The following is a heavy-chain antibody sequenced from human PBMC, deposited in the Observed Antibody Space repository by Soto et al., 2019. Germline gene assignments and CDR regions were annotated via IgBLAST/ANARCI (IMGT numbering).Heavy chain of an antibody. CDR3: ARGGVILTIFGVVTWGGMDG. Sequence: SETLSLTCAVYGGSFSGYYWSWIRQPPGKGLEWIGEINHSGSTNYNPSLKSRVTISVDTSKNQFSLKLSSVTAADTAVYYCARGGVILTIFGVVTWGGMDGWGQGTKVT. D-gene: IGHD3-3*01. CDR1: GGSFSGYY. V-gene: IGHV4-34*01. J-gene: IGHJ6*02. CDR2: INHSGST.